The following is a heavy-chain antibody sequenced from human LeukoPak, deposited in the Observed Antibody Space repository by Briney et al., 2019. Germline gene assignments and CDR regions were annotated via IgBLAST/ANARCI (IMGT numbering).Heavy chain of an antibody. CDR3: ALGNSSDY. CDR2: INQDGSEK. J-gene: IGHJ4*02. Sequence: GGSLRLSCAASGFTFSSWMSWVRQAPGKGLEWVANINQDGSEKHYVDSVKGRFTISRDNAKNSLYLQMNTLRAEDTAVYYCALGNSSDYWGQGTLVTVSS. CDR1: GFTFSSW. D-gene: IGHD3-16*01. V-gene: IGHV3-7*01.